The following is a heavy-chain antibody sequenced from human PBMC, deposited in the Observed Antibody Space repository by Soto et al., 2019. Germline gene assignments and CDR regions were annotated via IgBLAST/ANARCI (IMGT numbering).Heavy chain of an antibody. CDR2: IWYDGSNE. J-gene: IGHJ4*02. CDR1: GFTFSRYG. D-gene: IGHD3-22*01. V-gene: IGHV3-33*01. CDR3: AREFVDSSGYRDY. Sequence: QVQLVESGGGVVQPGRSLGLSCAASGFTFSRYGMHWVRQAPGKGLEWVAGIWYDGSNENYADSVKGRFTISRDNSKNTLHLQMNSLRAEDTAVYYCAREFVDSSGYRDYWGQGTLVTVSS.